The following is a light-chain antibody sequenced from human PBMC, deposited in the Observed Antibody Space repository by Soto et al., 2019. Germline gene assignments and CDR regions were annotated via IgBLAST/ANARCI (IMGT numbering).Light chain of an antibody. CDR1: QSVSSN. CDR2: GAS. J-gene: IGKJ4*01. Sequence: EIVLTQSPATLSLSPGDRATLSCRASQSVSSNLAWYQQRPGQAPRLLIYGASTRATGIPARFSGSGSGTEFTLTISNLQSEDFAVYYCQQYNEWPPLTFGGGTKVDIK. CDR3: QQYNEWPPLT. V-gene: IGKV3-15*01.